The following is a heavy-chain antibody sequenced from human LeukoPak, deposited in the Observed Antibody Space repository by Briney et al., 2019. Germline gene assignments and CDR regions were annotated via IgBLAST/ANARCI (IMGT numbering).Heavy chain of an antibody. CDR2: INHSGST. CDR3: ARLSPVVPAATINWFDP. D-gene: IGHD2-2*01. Sequence: SETLSLTCAVYGGSFSGYYWSWIRQPPGKGLEWIGEINHSGSTNYYPSLKSRVTISVDTSKNQFSLKLSSATAADTAVYYCARLSPVVPAATINWFDPWGQGTLVTVSS. V-gene: IGHV4-34*01. CDR1: GGSFSGYY. J-gene: IGHJ5*02.